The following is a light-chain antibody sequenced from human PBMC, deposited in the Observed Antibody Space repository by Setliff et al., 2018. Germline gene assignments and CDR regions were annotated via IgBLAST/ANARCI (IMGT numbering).Light chain of an antibody. V-gene: IGKV1-27*01. Sequence: DFQMTQSPSSLSASVGDRVTITCRASHDINNYLVWYQQKPGKVPNVLIYGASNLVSGVPSRFSGSGSGTEFTLTINSLQPEDVATYYCQNYNSAPRTFAGGTKVDIK. CDR3: QNYNSAPRT. CDR2: GAS. CDR1: HDINNY. J-gene: IGKJ4*01.